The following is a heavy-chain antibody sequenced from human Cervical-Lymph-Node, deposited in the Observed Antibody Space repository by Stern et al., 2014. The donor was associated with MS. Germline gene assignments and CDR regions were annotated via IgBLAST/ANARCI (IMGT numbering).Heavy chain of an antibody. CDR3: ARVSYDFWSDYYVFDY. Sequence: QVQLQESDPGLVKPSQTLSLTCTVSGGSISSGGSSLSWIRQHPGNGLEWSGNLFYSGSTDYYPSLKSRVTISVDTSKNQFSLKLSSVTAADTAVYYCARVSYDFWSDYYVFDYWGQGTLVTVSS. D-gene: IGHD3-3*01. CDR2: LFYSGST. CDR1: GGSISSGGSS. J-gene: IGHJ4*02. V-gene: IGHV4-31*03.